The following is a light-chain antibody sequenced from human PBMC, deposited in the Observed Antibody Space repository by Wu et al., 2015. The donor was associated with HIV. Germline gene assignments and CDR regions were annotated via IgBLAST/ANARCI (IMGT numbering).Light chain of an antibody. CDR1: QGIGNY. CDR3: QQGNSFPRT. V-gene: IGKV1-12*01. Sequence: QSPSSLSASTGDRVTITCRASQGIGNYLAWFQQKAGQAPKLLIYRASTLRNGVPSRFSGSGSGTLFSLTIDSLQPEDFAIYFCQQGNSFPRTFGQGTKVDIK. CDR2: RAS. J-gene: IGKJ2*01.